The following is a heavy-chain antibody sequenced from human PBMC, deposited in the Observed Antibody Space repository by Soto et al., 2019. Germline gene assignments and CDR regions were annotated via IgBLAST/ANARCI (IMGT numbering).Heavy chain of an antibody. CDR2: ISSSGSTI. J-gene: IGHJ4*02. D-gene: IGHD3-22*01. CDR3: AKIYYYDSSGSDY. Sequence: PGGSLRLSCAASGFTFSDYYMSWIRQAPGKGLEWVSYISSSGSTIYYADSVKGRFTISRDNAKNSLYLQMNSLRAEDTAVYYCAKIYYYDSSGSDYWGQGTLVTVSS. V-gene: IGHV3-11*01. CDR1: GFTFSDYY.